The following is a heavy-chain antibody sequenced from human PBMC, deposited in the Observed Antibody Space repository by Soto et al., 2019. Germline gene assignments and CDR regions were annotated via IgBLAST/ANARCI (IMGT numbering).Heavy chain of an antibody. Sequence: LRLSGEACGGTDSRYGMGWYRQTTMMGLDWVSLINVNIGSTRYADSVRGRFTISRDNSKNTLYLQMNSLTAEDTAIYFCAKDAPDLSGSFSFHSWGQGPLVSV. CDR1: GGTDSRYG. V-gene: IGHV3-23*01. J-gene: IGHJ4*02. CDR2: INVNIGST. D-gene: IGHD6-19*01. CDR3: AKDAPDLSGSFSFHS.